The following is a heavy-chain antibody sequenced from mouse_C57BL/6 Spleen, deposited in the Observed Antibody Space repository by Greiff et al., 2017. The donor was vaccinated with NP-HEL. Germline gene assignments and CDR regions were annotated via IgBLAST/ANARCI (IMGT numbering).Heavy chain of an antibody. CDR1: GFTFSDYG. CDR3: ARTYYGSSSFAY. Sequence: EVHLVESGGGFFQPGGSLKLSCAASGFTFSDYGMHWVRPAPEKGLEWVAYISSGSSTIYYADTVKGRFTISSDNAKNTLFLQMTSLRSEDTAMYYCARTYYGSSSFAYWGQGTLVTVSA. CDR2: ISSGSSTI. V-gene: IGHV5-17*01. D-gene: IGHD1-1*01. J-gene: IGHJ3*01.